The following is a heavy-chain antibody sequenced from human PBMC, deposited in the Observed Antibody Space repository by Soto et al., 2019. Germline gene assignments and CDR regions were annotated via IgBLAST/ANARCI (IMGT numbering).Heavy chain of an antibody. V-gene: IGHV3-23*01. CDR1: GFTFSTDA. CDR2: IVASGGSP. J-gene: IGHJ4*02. Sequence: GSLRLSCAASGFTFSTDAMSWVRQAPGKGLEWDSAIVASGGSPDYADSVKGRFTISRYNSKNTLYLQMNSLRAEDTAVYYCAKSKGLTPFDYWGQGTLVTSPQ. CDR3: AKSKGLTPFDY.